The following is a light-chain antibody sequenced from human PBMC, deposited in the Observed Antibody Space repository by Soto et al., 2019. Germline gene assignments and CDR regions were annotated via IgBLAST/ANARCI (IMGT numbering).Light chain of an antibody. CDR1: QSISSY. CDR3: QQSYSRPRT. V-gene: IGKV1-39*01. Sequence: DIQMTQSPSSLSASVGDRVTITCRASQSISSYLNWYQQKPGKAPTLLIYTASRLESGVPSRFSGSGSGTDFTLTISSLQPEDFATYFCQQSYSRPRTFGQGTKVDIK. CDR2: TAS. J-gene: IGKJ1*01.